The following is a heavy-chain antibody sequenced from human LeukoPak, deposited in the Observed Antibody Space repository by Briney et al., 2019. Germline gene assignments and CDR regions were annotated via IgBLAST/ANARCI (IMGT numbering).Heavy chain of an antibody. Sequence: SETLSLTCAVYGGSFSGYYWSWIRQPPGKGLEWIGEINHSGSTNYNPSLKSRVTISVDTSKNQFSLKLSSVTAADTAVYYCAIDKSWNFLLWGQGTLVTVSS. CDR3: AIDKSWNFLL. J-gene: IGHJ4*02. CDR2: INHSGST. CDR1: GGSFSGYY. V-gene: IGHV4-34*01. D-gene: IGHD1-7*01.